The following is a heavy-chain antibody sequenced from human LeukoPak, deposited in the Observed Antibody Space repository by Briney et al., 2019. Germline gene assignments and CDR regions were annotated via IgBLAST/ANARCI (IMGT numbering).Heavy chain of an antibody. J-gene: IGHJ4*02. CDR2: MNSDGSAT. Sequence: GGSLRLSCAASGFSFSNYWMHWVRQAPGKGLVWVTRMNSDGSATYYADSVKGRFTISRDNSKNTLYLQMNSLRAEDTAVYYCAKAYSDYDTSGYRYYFDYWGQGTLVTVSS. D-gene: IGHD3-22*01. CDR3: AKAYSDYDTSGYRYYFDY. CDR1: GFSFSNYW. V-gene: IGHV3-74*01.